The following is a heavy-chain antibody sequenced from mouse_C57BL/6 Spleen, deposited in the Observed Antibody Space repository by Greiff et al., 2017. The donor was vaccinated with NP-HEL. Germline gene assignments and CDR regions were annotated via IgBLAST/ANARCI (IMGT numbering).Heavy chain of an antibody. CDR3: ARLDYKGMDY. D-gene: IGHD2-12*01. CDR1: GFTFTDYY. J-gene: IGHJ4*01. CDR2: IRNKANGYTT. V-gene: IGHV7-3*01. Sequence: EVKLMESGGGLVQPGGSLSLSCAASGFTFTDYYMSWVRQPPGKALEWLGFIRNKANGYTTEYSASVKGRFTISRDNSQSILYLQMNALRAEDSATYYCARLDYKGMDYWGQGTSVTVSS.